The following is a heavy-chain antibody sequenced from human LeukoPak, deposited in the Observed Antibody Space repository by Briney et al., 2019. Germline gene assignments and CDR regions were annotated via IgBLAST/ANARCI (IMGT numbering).Heavy chain of an antibody. CDR2: IFSGGST. Sequence: GGSLRLSCAASGFTFSSYSMNWVRQAPGKGLEWVSIIFSGGSTYYADSVKGRFTISRDNSKNTLYLQMNSLRAEDTAVYYCAKEFRGYYDSSGYRAPNWYFGLWGRGTLVTVSS. V-gene: IGHV3-53*01. D-gene: IGHD3-22*01. CDR3: AKEFRGYYDSSGYRAPNWYFGL. J-gene: IGHJ2*01. CDR1: GFTFSSYS.